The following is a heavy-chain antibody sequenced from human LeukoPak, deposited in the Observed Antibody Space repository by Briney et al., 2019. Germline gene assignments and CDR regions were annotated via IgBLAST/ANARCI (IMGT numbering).Heavy chain of an antibody. CDR2: ISSSSSTI. CDR1: GFTFSSYS. Sequence: GGSLRLSCAASGFTFSSYSMNWVRQAPGKGLEWVSYISSSSSTIYYADSVKGRFTISRDNAKNSLYLQMNSLRAEDTAVYYCASRSYYDSSGARPIIWGQGTMVTVSS. V-gene: IGHV3-48*04. D-gene: IGHD3-22*01. J-gene: IGHJ3*02. CDR3: ASRSYYDSSGARPII.